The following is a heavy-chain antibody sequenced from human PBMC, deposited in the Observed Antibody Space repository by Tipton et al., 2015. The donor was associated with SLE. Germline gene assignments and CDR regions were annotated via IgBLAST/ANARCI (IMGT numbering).Heavy chain of an antibody. V-gene: IGHV4-59*12. CDR1: GGSISSYY. Sequence: TLSLTCTVSGGSISSYYWSWIRQPPGKGLEWSGYIYYSGSTYYNPSLKSRVTISVDTSKNQFSLKLSSVTAADTAVYYCARGLVDYWGQGTLVTVSS. CDR2: IYYSGST. J-gene: IGHJ4*02. D-gene: IGHD3-9*01. CDR3: ARGLVDY.